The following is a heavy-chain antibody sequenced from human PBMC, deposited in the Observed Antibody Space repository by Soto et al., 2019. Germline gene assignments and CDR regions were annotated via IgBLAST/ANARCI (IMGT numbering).Heavy chain of an antibody. CDR3: AKKVNSGSGSQYFDY. D-gene: IGHD3-10*01. CDR2: FRAGGDDGTT. J-gene: IGHJ4*02. CDR1: GFTFSSYS. V-gene: IGHV3-23*01. Sequence: GGSLRLSCVASGFTFSSYSMSWVRQAPGKGLEWVSGFRAGGDDGTTYYADSVKGRFTISRDNSKNTLFLQMNSLRAEDTAIYYCAKKVNSGSGSQYFDYFGQGTLVTVS.